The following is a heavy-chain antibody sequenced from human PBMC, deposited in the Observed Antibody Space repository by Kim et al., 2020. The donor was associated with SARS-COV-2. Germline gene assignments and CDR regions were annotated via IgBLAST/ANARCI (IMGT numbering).Heavy chain of an antibody. CDR3: ARGPRYYDILTGLGYFAY. Sequence: SETLSLTCTVSGGSISSGGYYWSWIRQHPGKGLEWIGYIYYSGSTYYNPSLKSRVTISVDTSKNQFSLKLSSVTAADTAVYYCARGPRYYDILTGLGYFAYWGQGTLVTVSS. J-gene: IGHJ4*02. CDR1: GGSISSGGYY. V-gene: IGHV4-31*03. D-gene: IGHD3-9*01. CDR2: IYYSGST.